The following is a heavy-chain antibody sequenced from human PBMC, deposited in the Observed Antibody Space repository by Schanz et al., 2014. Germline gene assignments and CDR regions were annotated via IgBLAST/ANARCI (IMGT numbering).Heavy chain of an antibody. CDR1: GVSFSFYY. J-gene: IGHJ5*02. D-gene: IGHD2-2*01. CDR3: ARGQDHAKTGDL. V-gene: IGHV4-34*02. CDR2: VHPSGTT. Sequence: QVHLQQWGAGLLQPSETLSLTCGVGGVSFSFYYWSWVHQPPRKGLEWIGEVHPSGTTNYNPSPSYRVTMSVLASKTQFPLNLSSVTAADTAVYYCARGQDHAKTGDLWGRGTLVTISS.